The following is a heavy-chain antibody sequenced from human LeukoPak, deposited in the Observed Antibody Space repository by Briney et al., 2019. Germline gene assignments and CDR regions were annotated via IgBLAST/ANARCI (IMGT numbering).Heavy chain of an antibody. CDR2: INPNSGGT. V-gene: IGHV1-2*02. CDR3: ARDCSRGYYDYIRGSYHYNWFDP. CDR1: GYTFTGYY. Sequence: ASVKVSCKASGYTFTGYYMHWVRQAPGQGLEWMGWINPNSGGTNYAQKFQGRVTMTRDTSISTAYMELSRLRSDDTAVHYCARDCSRGYYDYIRGSYHYNWFDPWGQGTLVTVSS. D-gene: IGHD3-16*02. J-gene: IGHJ5*02.